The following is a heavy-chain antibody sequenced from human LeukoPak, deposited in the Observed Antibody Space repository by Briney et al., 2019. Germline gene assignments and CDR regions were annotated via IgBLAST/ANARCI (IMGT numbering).Heavy chain of an antibody. J-gene: IGHJ4*02. Sequence: GGSLRLSCAASGFTLSSYAMSWVRQAPGRGLEWVSSISRTGSYIYYADSVKGRFTISRDNAQNSLYLQMNSLRVEDTAVYYCARVLETDCRGGSCYSGLDYWGQGTLVTVSS. V-gene: IGHV3-21*01. CDR3: ARVLETDCRGGSCYSGLDY. D-gene: IGHD2-15*01. CDR2: ISRTGSYI. CDR1: GFTLSSYA.